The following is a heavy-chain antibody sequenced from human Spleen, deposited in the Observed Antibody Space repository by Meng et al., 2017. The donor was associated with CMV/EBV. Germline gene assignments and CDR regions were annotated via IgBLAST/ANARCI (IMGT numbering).Heavy chain of an antibody. V-gene: IGHV3-30*02. CDR1: GFTFTNYG. CDR3: AKGYRPYYYGMDV. CDR2: IRYDGSDK. D-gene: IGHD5-18*01. J-gene: IGHJ6*02. Sequence: GESLKISCAASGFTFTNYGINWVRQAPGKGLEWVTFIRYDGSDKYYSDSVKGRFTISRDDSKNTLYLQMNSPRGEDTAVYYCAKGYRPYYYGMDVWGQGTTVTVSS.